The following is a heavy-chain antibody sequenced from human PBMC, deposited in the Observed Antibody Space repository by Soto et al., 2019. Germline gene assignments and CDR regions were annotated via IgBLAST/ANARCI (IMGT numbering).Heavy chain of an antibody. V-gene: IGHV3-9*01. CDR1: GFTFDDYA. Sequence: EVQLVESGGGLVQPGRSLRLSCAASGFTFDDYAMHWVRQAPGKGPEWVSGISWNSGSIGYADSVKGRFTISRDNGKNSLYLQMNSLRAEDTALYYCAKDRSSGWYPGKNWFDPWGQGTLVTVSS. CDR2: ISWNSGSI. CDR3: AKDRSSGWYPGKNWFDP. J-gene: IGHJ5*02. D-gene: IGHD6-19*01.